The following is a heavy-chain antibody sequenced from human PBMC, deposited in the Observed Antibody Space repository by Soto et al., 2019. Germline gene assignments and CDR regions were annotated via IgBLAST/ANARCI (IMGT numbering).Heavy chain of an antibody. CDR1: GYTFTSYA. J-gene: IGHJ6*02. CDR3: ARGVRDYYVFDGMDV. D-gene: IGHD6-6*01. CDR2: INAGNGNT. V-gene: IGHV1-3*01. Sequence: ASVKVSCKASGYTFTSYAMHWVRQAPGQRLEWMGWINAGNGNTKYSQKFHGRVTITRDTSASTAYMELSSLRSEDTAVYYCARGVRDYYVFDGMDVWGQGTTVTVSS.